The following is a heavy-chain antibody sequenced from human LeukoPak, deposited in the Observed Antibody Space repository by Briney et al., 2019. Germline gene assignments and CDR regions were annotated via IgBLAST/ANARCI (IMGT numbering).Heavy chain of an antibody. CDR2: VYYVGDA. CDR3: ARLFSRGWAYYYGLGA. J-gene: IGHJ6*02. CDR1: GGSIDSSGSY. Sequence: PSETLSLTCTVSGGSIDSSGSYWGWSRQPPGKGLEWIGGVYYVGDAYYNPSLKSRATLSAYLSKNQCSLSLFSLTPAHTALYYCARLFSRGWAYYYGLGAWGQGTTVTVSS. V-gene: IGHV4-39*01. D-gene: IGHD6-19*01.